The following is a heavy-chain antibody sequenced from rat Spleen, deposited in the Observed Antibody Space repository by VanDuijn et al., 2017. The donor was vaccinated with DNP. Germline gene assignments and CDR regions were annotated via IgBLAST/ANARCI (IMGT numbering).Heavy chain of an antibody. V-gene: IGHV5-27*01. CDR1: GFTFTDYN. J-gene: IGHJ3*01. CDR2: ISTSGGST. CDR3: TTGVYGGYEDWFAN. Sequence: EVQLVESGGGLLQPGRSLKLSCAASGFTFTDYNMAWVRQAPTKGLEWVASISTSGGSTYYRDSVKGRFTISRDNTKDTQYLQMDSLRPEDTATYYCTTGVYGGYEDWFANWGQGTLVTVSS. D-gene: IGHD1-11*01.